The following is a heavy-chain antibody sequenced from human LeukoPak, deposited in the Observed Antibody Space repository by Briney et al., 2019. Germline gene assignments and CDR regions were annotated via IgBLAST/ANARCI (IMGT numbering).Heavy chain of an antibody. V-gene: IGHV3-7*04. CDR3: ARGGRAYGD. CDR1: GFTFSNYW. D-gene: IGHD3-16*01. J-gene: IGHJ4*02. CDR2: IKQDGSEK. Sequence: GGALRLSCAASGFTFSNYWMSWVRQAPGKGLEGVANIKQDGSEKYYVDSVKGRFTISRDNAKNSLYLQMNSLRADDTAVYYCARGGRAYGDWGQGTLVTVSS.